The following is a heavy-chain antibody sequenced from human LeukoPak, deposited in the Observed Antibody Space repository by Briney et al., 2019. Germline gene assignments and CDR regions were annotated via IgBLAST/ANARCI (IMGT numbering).Heavy chain of an antibody. CDR3: AKARGLIGGAFDI. J-gene: IGHJ3*02. Sequence: GGSLRLSCAASGFIFDGYLIHWVRQRPGKGLEWVSLISWDGGVTYHADSVKGRFTISRDNSKNSLYLQMNSLRTEDTALYYCAKARGLIGGAFDIRGQGTMVTVSS. CDR1: GFIFDGYL. CDR2: ISWDGGVT. V-gene: IGHV3-43*01. D-gene: IGHD3-22*01.